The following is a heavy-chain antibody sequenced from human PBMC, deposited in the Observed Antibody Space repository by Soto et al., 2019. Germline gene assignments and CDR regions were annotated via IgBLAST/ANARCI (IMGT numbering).Heavy chain of an antibody. CDR3: ARVPSIAARPSRDY. CDR1: GYTFTSYD. Sequence: ASVKVSCKASGYTFTSYDINWVRQATGQGLEWMGWMNPNSGNTGYAQKFQGRVTMTRNTSISTAYMELSSLRSEDTAVYSCARVPSIAARPSRDYWGQGTLVTVSS. D-gene: IGHD6-6*01. V-gene: IGHV1-8*01. J-gene: IGHJ4*02. CDR2: MNPNSGNT.